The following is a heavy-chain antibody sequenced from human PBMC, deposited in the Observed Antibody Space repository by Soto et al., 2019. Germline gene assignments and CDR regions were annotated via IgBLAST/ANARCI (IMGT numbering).Heavy chain of an antibody. CDR2: ISSSSSYI. Sequence: EVQLVESGGGLVKPGGSLRLSCAASGFTFSSYSMNWVRQAPGKGLEWVSSISSSSSYIYYADSVKGRFTISRDNAKNXRXQXXNRRRAEDTAVYYCARDGTRMVGATAYYYYYGMDVWGQGTTVTVSS. D-gene: IGHD1-26*01. V-gene: IGHV3-21*01. J-gene: IGHJ6*02. CDR1: GFTFSSYS. CDR3: ARDGTRMVGATAYYYYYGMDV.